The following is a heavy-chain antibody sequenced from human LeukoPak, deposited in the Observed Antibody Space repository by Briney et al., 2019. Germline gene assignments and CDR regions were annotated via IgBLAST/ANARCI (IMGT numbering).Heavy chain of an antibody. D-gene: IGHD2-2*02. CDR1: GGSFSGYY. J-gene: IGHJ4*02. Sequence: SETLSLTCAVYGGSFSGYYWSWIRQPPGKGLEWIGEINHSGSTNYNPSLKSRVTISVDTSKNQFSLKLSSVTAADTAVYYCARRSALIVPAAIPYFDYWGQGTLVTVSS. CDR3: ARRSALIVPAAIPYFDY. V-gene: IGHV4-34*01. CDR2: INHSGST.